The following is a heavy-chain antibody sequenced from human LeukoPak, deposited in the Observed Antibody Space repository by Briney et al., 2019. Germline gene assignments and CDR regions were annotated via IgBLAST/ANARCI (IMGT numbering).Heavy chain of an antibody. J-gene: IGHJ4*02. Sequence: ASVKVSCKASGYTFTGYYMHWVRQAPGQGLEWMGWINPNSGGTNYAQKFQGRVTMTRDTSISTAYMELSRLRSDDTAVYYCARIDPGIAAAGSLEDLRLDYWGQGTLVTVSS. V-gene: IGHV1-2*02. CDR1: GYTFTGYY. D-gene: IGHD6-13*01. CDR2: INPNSGGT. CDR3: ARIDPGIAAAGSLEDLRLDY.